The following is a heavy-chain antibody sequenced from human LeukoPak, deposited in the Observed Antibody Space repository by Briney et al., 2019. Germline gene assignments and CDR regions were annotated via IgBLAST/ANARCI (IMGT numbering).Heavy chain of an antibody. CDR3: AIDGSGSYYDY. V-gene: IGHV5-51*01. CDR2: IYPGDSDT. D-gene: IGHD3-10*01. CDR1: GYSFSTHW. Sequence: GESLKISCKGSGYSFSTHWIGWVRQVPGKGPEWMGIIYPGDSDTKYSPSFQGQVTISADKSITTAYLQWSSLKASDTAMYYCAIDGSGSYYDYWGQGTLVTVSS. J-gene: IGHJ4*02.